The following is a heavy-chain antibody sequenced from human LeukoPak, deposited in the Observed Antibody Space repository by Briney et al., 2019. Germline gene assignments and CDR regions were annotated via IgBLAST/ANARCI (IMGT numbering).Heavy chain of an antibody. CDR3: ARADTLLDAFDI. CDR2: INPNSGGT. D-gene: IGHD5-18*01. J-gene: IGHJ3*02. CDR1: GYTFTGYY. V-gene: IGHV1-2*02. Sequence: ASVTVSCKASGYTFTGYYMHWVRQAPGQGLEWMGWINPNSGGTNYAQKFQGRVTMTRDTSISTAYMELSRLRSDDTAVYYCARADTLLDAFDIWGQGTMVTVSS.